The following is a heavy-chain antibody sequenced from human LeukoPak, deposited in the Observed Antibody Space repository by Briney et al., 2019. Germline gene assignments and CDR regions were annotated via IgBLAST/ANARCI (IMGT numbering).Heavy chain of an antibody. J-gene: IGHJ4*02. D-gene: IGHD2-2*01. V-gene: IGHV1-8*01. CDR2: MSPSRDNT. CDR1: GYTFSRND. CDR3: ARGIDQGVDY. Sequence: ASVKVSCKASGYTFSRNDINWSRQASGQGLEWMGWMSPSRDNTGYAQKFQGRVAMTRDITTSTAYMDLSSLIFEDTAVYYCARGIDQGVDYWGQGTLVTVSS.